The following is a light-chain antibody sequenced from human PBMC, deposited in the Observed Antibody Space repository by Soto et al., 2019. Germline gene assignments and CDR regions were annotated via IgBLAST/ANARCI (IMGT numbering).Light chain of an antibody. J-gene: IGKJ2*01. CDR2: LGS. CDR1: QSLLHSVGYNY. CDR3: MQALQTPYT. V-gene: IGKV2-28*01. Sequence: DIVMTQSPLSLPVTPGEPASISCRSSQSLLHSVGYNYLDWYLQKPGQSPQLLIFLGSNRASGVPDRFSGSGSGTDFTSKISRVEAEDVGVYYCMQALQTPYTFGQGTKLEIK.